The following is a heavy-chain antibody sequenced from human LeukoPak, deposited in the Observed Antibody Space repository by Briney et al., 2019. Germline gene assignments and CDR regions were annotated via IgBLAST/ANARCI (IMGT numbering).Heavy chain of an antibody. D-gene: IGHD6-13*01. CDR3: ASQGYSSSWYYFDY. CDR2: IYYSGST. J-gene: IGHJ4*02. Sequence: PSETLSLTCAVSGGSISSGGYSWSWIRQPPGKGLEWIGYIYYSGSTYYNPSLKSRVTLSVDTSKNQFSLKLSSVTAADTAVYYCASQGYSSSWYYFDYWGQGTLVTVSS. CDR1: GGSISSGGYS. V-gene: IGHV4-31*11.